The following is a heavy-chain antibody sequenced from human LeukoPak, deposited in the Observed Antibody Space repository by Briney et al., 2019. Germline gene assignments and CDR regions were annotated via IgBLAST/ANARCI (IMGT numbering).Heavy chain of an antibody. CDR1: GYTFTIYY. J-gene: IGHJ6*03. CDR2: INPSVGST. Sequence: AAVKVSSKASGYTFTIYYMHSVRQAPGQGLEWMGLINPSVGSTSYAQKFQGRVTMTRDMSTSTVYMELRSLRSEDTAVYYCARDRTVATLYYMDVWGKGTTVTISS. D-gene: IGHD4-17*01. V-gene: IGHV1-46*01. CDR3: ARDRTVATLYYMDV.